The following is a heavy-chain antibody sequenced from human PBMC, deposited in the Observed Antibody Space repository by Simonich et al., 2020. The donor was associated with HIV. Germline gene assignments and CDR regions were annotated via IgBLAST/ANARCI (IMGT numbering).Heavy chain of an antibody. CDR2: INPNSGGT. CDR3: ARGPTRGLDY. Sequence: QVQLVQSGAEVKKPGASVKVSCKASGYTFTDYYMHWLRQAPGQGLEWMGRINPNSGGTIYQQKFQGRVTMTRDTSISTAYMELNSLRADDTAVYYCARGPTRGLDYWGQGTLLTVSS. CDR1: GYTFTDYY. V-gene: IGHV1-2*02. J-gene: IGHJ4*02. D-gene: IGHD3-10*01.